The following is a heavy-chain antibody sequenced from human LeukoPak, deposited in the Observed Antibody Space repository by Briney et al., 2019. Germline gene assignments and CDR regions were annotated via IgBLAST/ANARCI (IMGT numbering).Heavy chain of an antibody. J-gene: IGHJ4*02. Sequence: GGSLRLSCAASGFTFSNYAMHWVRQAPGKGLEWVAVIAFDGINKYYADSVKGRFTISRDNSKNTLYLQMNSLRAEDTAVYYCARNRGDPSYFDYWGQGTLVTVSS. D-gene: IGHD4-17*01. CDR1: GFTFSNYA. V-gene: IGHV3-30-3*01. CDR2: IAFDGINK. CDR3: ARNRGDPSYFDY.